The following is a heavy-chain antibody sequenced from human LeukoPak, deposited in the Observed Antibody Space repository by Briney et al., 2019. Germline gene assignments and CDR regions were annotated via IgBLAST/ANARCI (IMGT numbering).Heavy chain of an antibody. J-gene: IGHJ4*02. V-gene: IGHV1-2*02. CDR3: ARDPATSYYLDA. Sequence: ASVKVSCKASGYTFTAYYLNWLRQAPGQGLEWMGWIDPKSGDTKIAPKFQGRVTMTRDTSLGTVYMALYSLRSDDTATYSCARDPATSYYLDAWGQGILVTVSS. CDR1: GYTFTAYY. CDR2: IDPKSGDT.